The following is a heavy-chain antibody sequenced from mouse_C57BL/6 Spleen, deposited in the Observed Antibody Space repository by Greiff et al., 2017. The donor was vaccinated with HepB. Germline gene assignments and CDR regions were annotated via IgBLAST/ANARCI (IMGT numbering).Heavy chain of an antibody. V-gene: IGHV5-4*03. CDR2: ISDGGSYT. Sequence: EVKLMESGGGLVKPGGSLKLSCAASGFTFSSYAMSWVRQTPEKRLEWVATISDGGSYTYYPDNVKGRFTISRDNAKNNLYLQMSHLKSEDTAMYYCARGGLRWAMDYWGQGTSVTVSS. CDR1: GFTFSSYA. D-gene: IGHD2-4*01. CDR3: ARGGLRWAMDY. J-gene: IGHJ4*01.